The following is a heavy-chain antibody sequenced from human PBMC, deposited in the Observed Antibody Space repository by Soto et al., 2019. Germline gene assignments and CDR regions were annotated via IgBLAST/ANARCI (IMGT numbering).Heavy chain of an antibody. Sequence: VGSLRLSCAVSGFTFSSCTMNWVRQAPGKGLEWVSSISSSGSMYYADSVKGRFTISRDNAKNSLYLQMNSLRAEDTAVYYCASEVQPVVSREYDSWGQGNLVTVSS. CDR2: ISSSGSM. J-gene: IGHJ1*01. CDR1: GFTFSSCT. V-gene: IGHV3-21*01. CDR3: ASEVQPVVSREYDS. D-gene: IGHD1-1*01.